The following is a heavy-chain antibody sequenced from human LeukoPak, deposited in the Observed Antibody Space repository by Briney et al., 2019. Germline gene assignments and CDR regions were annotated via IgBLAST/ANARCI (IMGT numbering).Heavy chain of an antibody. D-gene: IGHD3-10*01. CDR2: INPNSGDR. J-gene: IGHJ4*02. Sequence: ASVKVSCKASGYTFTSYGISWVRQAPGQGLEWMGWINPNSGDRNSAQKFQGRVTMTRDTSISTAYMELSRLRSDDTAVYYCARVYDIFGSGSHSDFWGQGTLVTVSS. V-gene: IGHV1-2*02. CDR1: GYTFTSYG. CDR3: ARVYDIFGSGSHSDF.